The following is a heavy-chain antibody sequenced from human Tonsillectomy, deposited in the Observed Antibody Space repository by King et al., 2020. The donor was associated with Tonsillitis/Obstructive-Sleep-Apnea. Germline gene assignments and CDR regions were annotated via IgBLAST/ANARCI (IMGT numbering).Heavy chain of an antibody. CDR3: ARVVKWIQLWPDAFDI. J-gene: IGHJ3*02. CDR2: IKEDGSEK. CDR1: GFAFSSYW. Sequence: VQLVESGGGLVQPGGSLRLSCAASGFAFSSYWMSWVRQAPGKGLEWVANIKEDGSEKYYVDSVRGRFTISRDNAKNSLYRQMNSLRVEDSAVYYCARVVKWIQLWPDAFDIWGQGTMVTVSS. V-gene: IGHV3-7*03. D-gene: IGHD5-18*01.